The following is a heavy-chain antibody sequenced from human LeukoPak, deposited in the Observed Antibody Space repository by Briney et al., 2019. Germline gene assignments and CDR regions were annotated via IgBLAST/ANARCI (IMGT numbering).Heavy chain of an antibody. V-gene: IGHV3-48*02. J-gene: IGHJ4*02. D-gene: IGHD3-10*01. Sequence: GGSLRLSCAASGFTFNSYSMNWVRQAPGKGLEWVSYITTSTGTKYADSVKGRFTVSRDNAKNSLYLQMNSLRDEDTAVYYCARGGIVRGSIDGYFDYWGQGTLVTVSS. CDR3: ARGGIVRGSIDGYFDY. CDR2: ITTSTGT. CDR1: GFTFNSYS.